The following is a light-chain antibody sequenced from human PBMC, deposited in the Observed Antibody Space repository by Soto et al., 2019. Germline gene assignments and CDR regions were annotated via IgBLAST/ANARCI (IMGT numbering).Light chain of an antibody. CDR3: CSYAGSYSHYV. CDR1: SSDVGGYNF. J-gene: IGLJ1*01. V-gene: IGLV2-11*01. CDR2: DVR. Sequence: QSVLTQPRSVSGSPGQSVTISCTGTSSDVGGYNFVSWYQHHPGKAPKLMIYDVRRRPSGVPDRFSGSKSGNTASLTISGLQAEDEADYYCCSYAGSYSHYVFGTGTKVTV.